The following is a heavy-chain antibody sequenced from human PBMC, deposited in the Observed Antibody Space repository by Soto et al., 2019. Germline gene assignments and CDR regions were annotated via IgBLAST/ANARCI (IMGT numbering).Heavy chain of an antibody. V-gene: IGHV3-21*01. CDR2: ISSSSSYI. Sequence: GGSLRLSCAASGFTFSSYSMNWVRQAPGKGLEWVSSISSSSSYIYYAGSVKGRFTISRDNAKNSLYLQMNSLRAEDTAVYYCAKDSADCSGVFCYSYFPLSLLSFCGQGSSVPGSS. CDR3: AKDSADCSGVFCYSYFPLSLLSF. J-gene: IGHJ6*02. CDR1: GFTFSSYS. D-gene: IGHD2-15*01.